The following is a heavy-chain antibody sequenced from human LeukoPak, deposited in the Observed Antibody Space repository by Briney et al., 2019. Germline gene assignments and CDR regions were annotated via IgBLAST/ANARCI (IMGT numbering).Heavy chain of an antibody. V-gene: IGHV3-23*01. Sequence: PGGSLRLSCAASGFTFGSYAMSWVRQAPGKGLEWVSAISGSGGSTYYADSVKGRFTISRDSSKNTLYLQMNSLRAEDTAVYYCAKGYNCSSTSCLYYYMDVWGKGTTVTVSS. D-gene: IGHD2-2*01. J-gene: IGHJ6*03. CDR2: ISGSGGST. CDR3: AKGYNCSSTSCLYYYMDV. CDR1: GFTFGSYA.